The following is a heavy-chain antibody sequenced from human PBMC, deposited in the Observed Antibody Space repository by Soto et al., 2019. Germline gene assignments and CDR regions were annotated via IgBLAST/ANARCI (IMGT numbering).Heavy chain of an antibody. D-gene: IGHD3-16*01. J-gene: IGHJ6*02. CDR1: GGTFSSYA. CDR3: ARDGGGAMATPYYYYYGMDV. V-gene: IGHV1-69*01. CDR2: IIPIFGTA. Sequence: QVQLVQSGAEVKKPGSSVKVSCKASGGTFSSYAISWVRQAPGQGLEWMGGIIPIFGTANYAQKFQGRVTITADESTSTAYMELSSLRSEDTAVYYCARDGGGAMATPYYYYYGMDVWGQGITVTVSS.